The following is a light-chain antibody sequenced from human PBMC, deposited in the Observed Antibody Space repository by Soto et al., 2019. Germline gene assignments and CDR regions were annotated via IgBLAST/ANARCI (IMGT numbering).Light chain of an antibody. CDR2: GAS. CDR1: QSVSSSY. CDR3: QQYGNSPWT. J-gene: IGKJ1*01. V-gene: IGKV3-20*01. Sequence: EIVLTQSPGTLSLSPGERATLSCRASQSVSSSYLAWYQQKPGQAPRLLIYGASNRATGIPDRFSGSGSGTDFTLTISRLEPEDFAVYYCQQYGNSPWTSGQGTKVDI.